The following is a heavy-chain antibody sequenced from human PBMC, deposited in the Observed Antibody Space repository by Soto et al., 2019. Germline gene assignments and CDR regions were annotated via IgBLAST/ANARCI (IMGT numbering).Heavy chain of an antibody. J-gene: IGHJ3*02. Sequence: QVQLQESGPGLVKPSQTLSLTCTVSGGSISSGGYYWSWIRQHPGKGLEWIGYIYYSGSTYYNPSLKSRVTISVDPSKNQFSLKLSSVTAAATAVYYCARVFYDSSGQSAFDIWGQGTMVTVSS. CDR2: IYYSGST. CDR3: ARVFYDSSGQSAFDI. CDR1: GGSISSGGYY. D-gene: IGHD3-22*01. V-gene: IGHV4-31*03.